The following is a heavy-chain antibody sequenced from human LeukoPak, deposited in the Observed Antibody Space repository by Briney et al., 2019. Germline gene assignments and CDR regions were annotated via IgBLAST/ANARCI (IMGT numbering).Heavy chain of an antibody. CDR1: GGSFSGYY. V-gene: IGHV4-34*01. CDR3: VRPHRYITLWFGEFQNWFDP. CDR2: INHSGST. J-gene: IGHJ5*02. D-gene: IGHD3-10*01. Sequence: SETLSLTCAVYGGSFSGYYWSWIRQPPGKGLEWIGEINHSGSTNYNPSLKSRVTISVDTSKNQFSLKLSSVTAADTAVYYCVRPHRYITLWFGEFQNWFDPWGQGTLVTVSS.